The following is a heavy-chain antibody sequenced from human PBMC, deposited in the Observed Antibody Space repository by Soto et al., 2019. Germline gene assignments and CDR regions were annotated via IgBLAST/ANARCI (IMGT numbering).Heavy chain of an antibody. CDR2: MNHSGAT. V-gene: IGHV4-34*01. CDR3: ARGPIPAAGDN. D-gene: IGHD6-13*01. J-gene: IGHJ4*02. CDR1: GGAFSGYY. Sequence: ETLSLTCAVYGGAFSGYYWSWIRQPPGKGLEWIGEMNHSGATNYNPSLKSRVTISVDTSKNHFSLKLSSLTAADTAVYYCARGPIPAAGDNWGQGTLVTVSS.